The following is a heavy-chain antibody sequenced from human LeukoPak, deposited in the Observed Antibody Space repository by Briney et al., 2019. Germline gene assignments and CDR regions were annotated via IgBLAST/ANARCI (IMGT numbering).Heavy chain of an antibody. CDR1: GYTFTSYY. Sequence: ASVKVSCKASGYTFTSYYMHWVRQAPGQGLEWMGIINPSGGSTSYAQKFQGRVTTTRDTSTSTVYMELSSLRSDDTAVYYCARGNGSSWYKSRPPFDYWGQGTLVTVSS. J-gene: IGHJ4*02. D-gene: IGHD6-13*01. CDR2: INPSGGST. CDR3: ARGNGSSWYKSRPPFDY. V-gene: IGHV1-46*01.